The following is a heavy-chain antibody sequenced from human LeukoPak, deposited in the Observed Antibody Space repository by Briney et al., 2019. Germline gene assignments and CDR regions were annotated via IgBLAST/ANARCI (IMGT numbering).Heavy chain of an antibody. D-gene: IGHD3-9*01. Sequence: GGSLRLPCAASGFTFSDYYMSWIRQAPGHGLEWISYISSSGSTIYYADSVKGRFTISRDNAKNSLYLQMNSLRAEDTAVYYCAANGESTDWHWNYWGQGTLVTVSS. CDR2: ISSSGSTI. CDR1: GFTFSDYY. CDR3: AANGESTDWHWNY. V-gene: IGHV3-11*01. J-gene: IGHJ4*02.